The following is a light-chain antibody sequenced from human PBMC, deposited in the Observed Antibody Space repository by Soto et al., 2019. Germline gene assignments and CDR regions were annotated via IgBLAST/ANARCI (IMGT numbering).Light chain of an antibody. CDR2: GAS. V-gene: IGKV3-15*01. CDR3: QKFNKWPWT. J-gene: IGKJ1*01. CDR1: QSVGSN. Sequence: EIILTLSPVTLSVTPRERATLSCRASQSVGSNLAWYQQKPGQAPRLLIYGASTRATGVPPRFSGSGSGTEFTLTISSLQSEDFAVYYCQKFNKWPWTFGQGTKVDIK.